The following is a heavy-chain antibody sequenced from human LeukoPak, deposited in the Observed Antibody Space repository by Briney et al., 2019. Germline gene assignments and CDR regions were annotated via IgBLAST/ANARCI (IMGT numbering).Heavy chain of an antibody. J-gene: IGHJ3*02. CDR3: ARGGYCSSTSCYTARAFDI. CDR1: GYTFTSYG. Sequence: ASVKVSCKASGYTFTSYGISWVRQAPGQGLEWMGWISAYNGNTNYAQKLQGRVTMTTDTSTSTAYMELRSMRSDDTAVYYCARGGYCSSTSCYTARAFDIWGQGTMVTVSS. D-gene: IGHD2-2*02. CDR2: ISAYNGNT. V-gene: IGHV1-18*01.